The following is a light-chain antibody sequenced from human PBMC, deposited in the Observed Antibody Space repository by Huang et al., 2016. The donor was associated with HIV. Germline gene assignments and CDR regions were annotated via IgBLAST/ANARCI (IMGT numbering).Light chain of an antibody. CDR2: DAS. Sequence: DIQLTQSPSPLSASVGDRVPIPCRARQSISRWLAWYQHNTGKAPKLLIYDASTLKSGVPSRFSGSGSGTDFTLTISSLQPDDCATYYCQQYSSYPWTFGPGTKVEIK. CDR3: QQYSSYPWT. J-gene: IGKJ1*01. V-gene: IGKV1-5*01. CDR1: QSISRW.